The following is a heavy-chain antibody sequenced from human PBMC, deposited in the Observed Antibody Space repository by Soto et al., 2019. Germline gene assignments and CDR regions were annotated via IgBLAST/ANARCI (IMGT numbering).Heavy chain of an antibody. CDR2: INHSGST. V-gene: IGHV4-34*01. D-gene: IGHD6-13*01. CDR1: GGSFSDFY. Sequence: PSETLSLTCAVYGGSFSDFYWSWIRQPPGKGLEWIGEINHSGSTNYNPSLKSRVTISVDTSKNQFSLKLSSVTAADTAVYYCAQRARRDYGGQQLVLSVWFDPWGQGTLVTVSS. J-gene: IGHJ5*02. CDR3: AQRARRDYGGQQLVLSVWFDP.